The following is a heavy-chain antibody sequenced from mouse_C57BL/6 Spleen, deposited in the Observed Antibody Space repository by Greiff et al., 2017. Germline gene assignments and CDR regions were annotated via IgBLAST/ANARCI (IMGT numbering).Heavy chain of an antibody. CDR3: ARDYGSNDGGY. V-gene: IGHV1-69*01. Sequence: QVQLQQPGAELVMPGASVKLSCKASGYTFTSYWMHWVKQRPGQGLEWIGEIDPSDSYTNYNQKFKGKSTLTVDKSSSTAYMQLSSLTSEDSAVYYCARDYGSNDGGYWGQGTTLTVSS. D-gene: IGHD1-1*01. J-gene: IGHJ2*01. CDR1: GYTFTSYW. CDR2: IDPSDSYT.